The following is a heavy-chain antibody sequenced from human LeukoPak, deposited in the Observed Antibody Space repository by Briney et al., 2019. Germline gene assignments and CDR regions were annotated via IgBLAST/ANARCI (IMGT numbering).Heavy chain of an antibody. CDR1: GGSISSYH. J-gene: IGHJ4*02. D-gene: IGHD6-19*01. CDR3: ASSSSGLDY. Sequence: ASETLSLTCTVSGGSISSYHWSWIRQPPGKGLEWIGYIYYSGSTNYNPSLKSRVTISVDTSKNQFSLKLSSVTAADTAVYYCASSSSGLDYWGQGTLVTVSS. CDR2: IYYSGST. V-gene: IGHV4-59*01.